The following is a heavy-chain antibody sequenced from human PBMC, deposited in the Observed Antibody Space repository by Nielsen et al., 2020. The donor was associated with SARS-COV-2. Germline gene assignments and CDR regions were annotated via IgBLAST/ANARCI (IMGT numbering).Heavy chain of an antibody. V-gene: IGHV3-21*01. CDR3: ARWVTSLTLDY. CDR1: GFTFSSYS. D-gene: IGHD2-21*02. J-gene: IGHJ4*02. Sequence: GESLKISCAASGFTFSSYSMNWVRQAPGKGLEWVSSISSSSSYIYYADSVKGRFTISRDNAKNSLYLQMNSLRAEDTAVYYCARWVTSLTLDYWGQGTLVTVSS. CDR2: ISSSSSYI.